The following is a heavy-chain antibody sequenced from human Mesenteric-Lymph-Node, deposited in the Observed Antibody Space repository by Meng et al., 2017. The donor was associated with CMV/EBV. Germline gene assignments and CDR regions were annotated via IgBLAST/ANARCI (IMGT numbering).Heavy chain of an antibody. CDR2: VNVAHGKT. V-gene: IGHV1-3*01. D-gene: IGHD2-15*01. J-gene: IGHJ4*02. Sequence: KASGYTFTTYTIDWVRQDPGQRLEWMGGVNVAHGKTKYLQKFQGRVTITTDTYATTAHLELSGLRFEDTSIYYCARLNCSSGSCFLDFWGQGTLVTVSS. CDR1: GYTFTTYT. CDR3: ARLNCSSGSCFLDF.